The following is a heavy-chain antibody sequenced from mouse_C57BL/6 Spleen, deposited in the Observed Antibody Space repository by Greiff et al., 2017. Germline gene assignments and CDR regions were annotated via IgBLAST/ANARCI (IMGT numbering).Heavy chain of an antibody. CDR2: IDPENGDT. CDR3: TWDYDDD. D-gene: IGHD2-4*01. Sequence: VQLQQSGAELVRPGASVKLSCTASGFNITDDYMHWVKQRPEQGLEWIGWIDPENGDTEYASKFQGKATITADTSSNTAYLQLSSLTSEDTAVYYWTWDYDDDWGQGTLVTVSA. CDR1: GFNITDDY. J-gene: IGHJ3*01. V-gene: IGHV14-4*01.